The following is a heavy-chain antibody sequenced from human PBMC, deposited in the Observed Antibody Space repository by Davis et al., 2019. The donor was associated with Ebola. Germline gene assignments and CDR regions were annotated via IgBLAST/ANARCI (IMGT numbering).Heavy chain of an antibody. CDR3: ARVGCSGGSCYHGLDY. J-gene: IGHJ4*02. Sequence: MPSETLSLTCAVYGGSFSGYYWSWIRQPPGKGLEWIGEINHSGSTNYNPSPKSRVTISVDTAKNQFSLKLSSVTAADTAVYYCARVGCSGGSCYHGLDYWGQGTLVTVSS. D-gene: IGHD2-15*01. CDR2: INHSGST. CDR1: GGSFSGYY. V-gene: IGHV4-34*01.